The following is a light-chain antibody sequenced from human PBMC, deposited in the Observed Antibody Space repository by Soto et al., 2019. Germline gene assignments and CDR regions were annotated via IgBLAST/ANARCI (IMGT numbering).Light chain of an antibody. J-gene: IGKJ4*01. CDR1: QSISSY. V-gene: IGKV1-39*01. Sequence: DIQMTQSPSSLSASVGDRVTITCRASQSISSYLNWYQQKPGKAPKLLIYAASSLQSGVPSRFSGSGSDTDFTLTISSLQPEDFATYYCQQSYSTPRTFGGGTKLEIK. CDR3: QQSYSTPRT. CDR2: AAS.